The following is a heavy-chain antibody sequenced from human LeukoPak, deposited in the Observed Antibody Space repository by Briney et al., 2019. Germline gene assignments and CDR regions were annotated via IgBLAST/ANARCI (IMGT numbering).Heavy chain of an antibody. J-gene: IGHJ4*02. CDR1: GGTFSSYA. Sequence: SVKVSCKASGGTFSSYAISWVRQAPGQGLEWMGGIIPIFGTANYAQRFQGRVTITTDESTSTAYMELSSLRSEDTAVYYCARGDSRSSWVYFDYWGQGTLVTVSS. D-gene: IGHD6-6*01. V-gene: IGHV1-69*05. CDR3: ARGDSRSSWVYFDY. CDR2: IIPIFGTA.